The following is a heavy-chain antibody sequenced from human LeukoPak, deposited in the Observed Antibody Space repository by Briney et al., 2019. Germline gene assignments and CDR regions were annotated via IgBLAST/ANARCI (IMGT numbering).Heavy chain of an antibody. V-gene: IGHV5-51*01. J-gene: IGHJ5*02. D-gene: IGHD3-10*01. CDR1: GYSFTSYW. Sequence: GESLKISFKGSGYSFTSYWIGWVRQMPGKGLEWIVIIYPRDSYTRYSPSFQGQVTISADKSIRTAYLQWGSLKASDTAMYYCVRQDYDSGSRHYFDPWGQGTLVTVSS. CDR2: IYPRDSYT. CDR3: VRQDYDSGSRHYFDP.